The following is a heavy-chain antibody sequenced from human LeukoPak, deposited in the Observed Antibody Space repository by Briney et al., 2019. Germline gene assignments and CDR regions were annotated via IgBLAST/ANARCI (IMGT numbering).Heavy chain of an antibody. CDR2: IYPGDSDT. D-gene: IGHD3-22*01. CDR1: GYSFTSYW. Sequence: GESLKISCKGSGYSFTSYWIGWVRQMPGKGLEWMGIIYPGDSDTRYSPSFQGQVTISADKSISTAYLQWSSLKASDTAMYYCARRRYDSSGYTHEYYFDYWGQGTLVTVSS. CDR3: ARRRYDSSGYTHEYYFDY. J-gene: IGHJ4*02. V-gene: IGHV5-51*01.